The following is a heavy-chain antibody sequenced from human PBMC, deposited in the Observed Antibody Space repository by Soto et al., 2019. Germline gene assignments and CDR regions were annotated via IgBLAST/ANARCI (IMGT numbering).Heavy chain of an antibody. CDR2: ISYDGSNK. D-gene: IGHD5-12*01. J-gene: IGHJ4*02. Sequence: QVQLVESGGGVVQPGRSLRLSCAASGFTFSSYAMHWVRQAPGKGLEWVAVISYDGSNKYYADSVKGRFTISRDNSKNTLYLQMNSLRAEDTAVYYCARAITLTWINYWGQGTLVTVSS. CDR1: GFTFSSYA. V-gene: IGHV3-30-3*01. CDR3: ARAITLTWINY.